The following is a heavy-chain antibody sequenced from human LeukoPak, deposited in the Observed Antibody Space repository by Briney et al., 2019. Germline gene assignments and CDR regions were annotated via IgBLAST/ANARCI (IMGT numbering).Heavy chain of an antibody. D-gene: IGHD5-24*01. CDR2: IYYSGST. CDR3: ARSRWLQFGDYYYMDV. J-gene: IGHJ6*03. Sequence: SETLSLTCTVSGGSISSYYWSWIRQPPGKGLEWIGYIYYSGSTNYNPSLKSRVTISVDTSKNQFSLKLSSVTAADTAVYYCARSRWLQFGDYYYMDVWGKGTTVTVSS. V-gene: IGHV4-59*01. CDR1: GGSISSYY.